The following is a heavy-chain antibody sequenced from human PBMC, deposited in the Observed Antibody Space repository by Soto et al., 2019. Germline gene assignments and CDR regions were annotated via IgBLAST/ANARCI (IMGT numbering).Heavy chain of an antibody. CDR3: ARGLYDYSNPRGAYGMDV. D-gene: IGHD4-4*01. J-gene: IGHJ6*02. CDR1: GFTFSSYA. Sequence: GGSLRLSCAASGFTFSSYAMHWVRQAPGKGLEWVAVISYDGSNKYYADSVKGRFTISRDNSKNTLYLQMNSLRAEDTAVYYCARGLYDYSNPRGAYGMDVWGQGTTVTVSS. V-gene: IGHV3-30-3*01. CDR2: ISYDGSNK.